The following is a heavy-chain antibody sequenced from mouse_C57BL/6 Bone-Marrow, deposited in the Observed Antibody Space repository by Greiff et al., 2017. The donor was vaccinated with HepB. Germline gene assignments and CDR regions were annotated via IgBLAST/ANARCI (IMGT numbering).Heavy chain of an antibody. Sequence: VKLQESGSELRSPGSSVKLSCKDFDSEVFPIAYMSWVRQKPGHGFEWIGGILPSIGRTIYGEKFEDKATLDADTLSNTAYLELNSLTSEDSAIYYCARDYYGSSYEAWFAYWGQGTLVTVSA. CDR1: DSEVFPIAY. J-gene: IGHJ3*01. CDR3: ARDYYGSSYEAWFAY. V-gene: IGHV15-2*01. CDR2: ILPSIGRT. D-gene: IGHD1-1*01.